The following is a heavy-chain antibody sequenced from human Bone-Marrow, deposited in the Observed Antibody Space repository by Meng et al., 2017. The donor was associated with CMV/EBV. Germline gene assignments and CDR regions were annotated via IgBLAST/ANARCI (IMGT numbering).Heavy chain of an antibody. D-gene: IGHD1/OR15-1a*01. CDR3: ARRGNSYAFDI. CDR1: GFSFSTSP. J-gene: IGHJ3*02. V-gene: IGHV3-64*02. CDR2: ITSNGGNT. Sequence: ESLELYCAASGFSFSTSPMHWVRQAPGKGLEYVSAITSNGGNTYYADSVKGRFTISRDNSKNTLYLQMGSLRAEDMAVYYCARRGNSYAFDIWGQGTMVTVSS.